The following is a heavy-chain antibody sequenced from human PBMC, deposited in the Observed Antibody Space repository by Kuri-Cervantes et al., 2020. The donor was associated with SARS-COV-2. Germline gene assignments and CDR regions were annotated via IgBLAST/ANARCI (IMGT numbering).Heavy chain of an antibody. Sequence: ASVNVSCMASRYTFTGYYMHWVRQAPGQGLEWMGWINPNSGGTNYAQKFQGWVTMTRDTSISTVSMELSRRRSDDAAVYYCARSTPSRRLVVISQGGAFDIWGQGTMVTVSS. D-gene: IGHD3-22*01. J-gene: IGHJ3*02. CDR3: ARSTPSRRLVVISQGGAFDI. CDR2: INPNSGGT. CDR1: RYTFTGYY. V-gene: IGHV1-2*04.